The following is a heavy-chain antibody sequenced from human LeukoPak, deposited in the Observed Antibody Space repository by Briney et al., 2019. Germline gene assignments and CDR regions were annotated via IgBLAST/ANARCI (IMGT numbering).Heavy chain of an antibody. J-gene: IGHJ4*02. Sequence: GGSLRLSCVASGFTFSSYWMHWVRQAPGKGLVWVSRINSDGSSTFYADSVKGRFTISRDTSKNMVFLQMNSLRVEDTAVYYCARGIDYWGRGTLVTVSS. CDR3: ARGIDY. CDR2: INSDGSST. CDR1: GFTFSSYW. V-gene: IGHV3-74*01.